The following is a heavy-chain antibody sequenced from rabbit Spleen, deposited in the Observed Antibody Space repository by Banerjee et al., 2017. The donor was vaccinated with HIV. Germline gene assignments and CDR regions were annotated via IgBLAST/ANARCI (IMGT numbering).Heavy chain of an antibody. D-gene: IGHD2-1*01. CDR1: GFSFSTSYW. CDR2: DDGDSSGST. J-gene: IGHJ4*01. CDR3: ARGVYDDYDTYYFDL. V-gene: IGHV1S45*01. Sequence: EESGGDLVKPEGSLTLTCTASGFSFSTSYWISWVRQAPGKGLEWIACDDGDSSGSTYYASWAKGRFTISKTSSTTVTLQMTSLTAADTATYFCARGVYDDYDTYYFDLWGPGTLVTVS.